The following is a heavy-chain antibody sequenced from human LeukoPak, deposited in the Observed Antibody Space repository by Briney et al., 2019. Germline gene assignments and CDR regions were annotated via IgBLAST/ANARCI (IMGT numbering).Heavy chain of an antibody. CDR3: ARMYDSSGYYYFQH. V-gene: IGHV3-21*01. D-gene: IGHD3-22*01. CDR1: GFTFSGYS. Sequence: GGSLRLSCAASGFTFSGYSMNWVRQAPGQGLEWVSSISSSSSYIYYADSVKGRFTISRDNAKNSLYLQMNSLRAEDTAVYYCARMYDSSGYYYFQHWGQGTLVTVSS. J-gene: IGHJ1*01. CDR2: ISSSSSYI.